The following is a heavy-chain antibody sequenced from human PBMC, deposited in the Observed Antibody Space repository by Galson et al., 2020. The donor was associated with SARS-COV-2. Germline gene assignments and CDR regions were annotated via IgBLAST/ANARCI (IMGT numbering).Heavy chain of an antibody. CDR2: ISTSSSYT. CDR3: ARDEGIRGYNYGRLYYGMDV. J-gene: IGHJ6*02. V-gene: IGHV3-21*01. CDR1: GFPFSTYS. D-gene: IGHD5-18*01. Sequence: GESLKISCAASGFPFSTYSMNWVRLAPGKGLEWVSSISTSSSYTYYVDSVKGRFSISRDNPRNSLYLHMNSLRAEDTAVYYCARDEGIRGYNYGRLYYGMDVWGQGTTVTVSS.